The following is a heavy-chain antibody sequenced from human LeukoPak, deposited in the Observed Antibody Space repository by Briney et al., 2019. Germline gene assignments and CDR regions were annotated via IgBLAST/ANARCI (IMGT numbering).Heavy chain of an antibody. CDR2: IRSYSSYR. J-gene: IGHJ6*03. D-gene: IGHD2-21*01. Sequence: PGGSLRLPCAASGFTFSSYGMHWVRQAPGKGLEWVATIRSYSSYRHYGDSVKGRFTIPRDDAERSVYLQMDNVRVEDTAVYFCTRYSEVYYYVDVWGTGTTVTVSS. CDR1: GFTFSSYG. CDR3: TRYSEVYYYVDV. V-gene: IGHV3-21*01.